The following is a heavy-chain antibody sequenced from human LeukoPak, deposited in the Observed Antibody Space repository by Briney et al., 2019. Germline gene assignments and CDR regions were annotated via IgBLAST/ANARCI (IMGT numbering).Heavy chain of an antibody. Sequence: PGASVKVSCKASGGTFSSYTISWVRQAPGQGLEWMGRITPILGIANYAQKFQGRVTITADKSTSTAYMELSSLRSEDTAVYYCARIAAVNWFDPWGQGTLVTASS. CDR2: ITPILGIA. CDR3: ARIAAVNWFDP. V-gene: IGHV1-69*02. D-gene: IGHD6-6*01. CDR1: GGTFSSYT. J-gene: IGHJ5*02.